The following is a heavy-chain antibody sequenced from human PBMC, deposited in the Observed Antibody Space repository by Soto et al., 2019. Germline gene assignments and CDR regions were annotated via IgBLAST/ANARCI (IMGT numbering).Heavy chain of an antibody. Sequence: PSETLSLTCTVSGGSISSSSYYWGWIRQPPGKGLEWIGSIYYSGSTYYNPSLKSRVTISVDTSKNQFSLKLSSVTAADTAVYYCASFITGTTGYWGQGTLVTVS. V-gene: IGHV4-39*01. D-gene: IGHD1-7*01. CDR2: IYYSGST. CDR3: ASFITGTTGY. J-gene: IGHJ4*02. CDR1: GGSISSSSYY.